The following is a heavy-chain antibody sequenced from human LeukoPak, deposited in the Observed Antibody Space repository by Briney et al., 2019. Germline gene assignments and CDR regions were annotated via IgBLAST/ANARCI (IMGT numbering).Heavy chain of an antibody. CDR3: ARGWGSSWYSYYYCYMDV. CDR1: GYTFTSYD. V-gene: IGHV1-8*03. D-gene: IGHD6-13*01. CDR2: MNPNSGNT. J-gene: IGHJ6*03. Sequence: ASVKVSCKASGYTFTSYDINWVRQATGQGLEWMGWMNPNSGNTGYAQKFQGRVTITRNTSISTAYMELSSLRSEDTAVYYCARGWGSSWYSYYYCYMDVWGKGTTVTVSS.